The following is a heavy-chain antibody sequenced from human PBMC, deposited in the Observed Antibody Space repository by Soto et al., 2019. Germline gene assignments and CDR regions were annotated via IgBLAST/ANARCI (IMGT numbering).Heavy chain of an antibody. Sequence: SETLSLTCTVSGGSISSYYWSWIRQPPGKGLEWIGYIYYSGSTDYNPSLKSRVTISVDTSKNQFSLKLSSVTAADTAVYYCARVWGGAFDIWGQGTMVTVSS. D-gene: IGHD3-10*01. CDR1: GGSISSYY. J-gene: IGHJ3*02. V-gene: IGHV4-59*01. CDR2: IYYSGST. CDR3: ARVWGGAFDI.